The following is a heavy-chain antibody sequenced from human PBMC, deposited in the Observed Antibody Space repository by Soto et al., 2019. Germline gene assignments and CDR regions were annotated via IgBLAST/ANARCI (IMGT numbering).Heavy chain of an antibody. J-gene: IGHJ4*02. CDR2: INHSGGT. CDR3: ASQQQLPATFDY. D-gene: IGHD6-13*01. Sequence: SETRSLTCAVYGGSFSGYYWSWIRQPPGKGLEWIGEINHSGGTNYTPSLKSRVTISVDRSKNQFSLKLSSVTAADTAVYYCASQQQLPATFDYWCPAPLLT. V-gene: IGHV4-34*01. CDR1: GGSFSGYY.